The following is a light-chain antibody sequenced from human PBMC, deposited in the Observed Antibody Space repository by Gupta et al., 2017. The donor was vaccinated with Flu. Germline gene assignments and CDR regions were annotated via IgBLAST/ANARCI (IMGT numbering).Light chain of an antibody. Sequence: PFSLSASTGDRVTITCRASQGISSYLAWYQQKPGKAPKLLIYAASTLQSGVPSRFSGSGSGTDFTLTISCLQSEDFATYYCQQDYSYPHTFGRGTKVDIK. CDR2: AAS. J-gene: IGKJ3*01. V-gene: IGKV1-8*01. CDR3: QQDYSYPHT. CDR1: QGISSY.